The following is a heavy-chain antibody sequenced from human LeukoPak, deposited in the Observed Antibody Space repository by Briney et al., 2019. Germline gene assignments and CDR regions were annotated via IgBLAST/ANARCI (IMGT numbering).Heavy chain of an antibody. Sequence: GGSLRLSCAASGFTFSSYWMSWVRQAPGKGLEWVANIMQDGSEKYYVDSVKGRFTISRDNAKNSLYLQMNSLRAEDTAVYYCARDHPPDYYDSSGYSDYWGQGTLVTVSS. CDR2: IMQDGSEK. CDR3: ARDHPPDYYDSSGYSDY. D-gene: IGHD3-22*01. V-gene: IGHV3-7*01. CDR1: GFTFSSYW. J-gene: IGHJ4*02.